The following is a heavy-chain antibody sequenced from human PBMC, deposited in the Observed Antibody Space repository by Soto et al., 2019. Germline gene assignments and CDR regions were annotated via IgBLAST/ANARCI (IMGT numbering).Heavy chain of an antibody. CDR3: ARASGSHYNGFPRYFDY. D-gene: IGHD3-10*01. CDR1: GGSFSSGGYY. CDR2: IYYSGST. V-gene: IGHV4-31*03. J-gene: IGHJ4*02. Sequence: QVQLQESGPGLVKPSQTLSLTCTVSGGSFSSGGYYWSWIRQHPGKGLEWIGYIYYSGSTYYNPSLKSRVTISVDTSKNQFSLKLSSVTAADTAVYYCARASGSHYNGFPRYFDYWGQGTLVTVSS.